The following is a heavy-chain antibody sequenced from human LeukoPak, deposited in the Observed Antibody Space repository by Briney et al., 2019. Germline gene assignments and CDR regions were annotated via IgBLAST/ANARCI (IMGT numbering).Heavy chain of an antibody. CDR1: GGSISSHY. J-gene: IGHJ4*02. CDR2: ISTTGST. D-gene: IGHD6-13*01. Sequence: PSETLSLTCTVSGGSISSHYWSWIRQPAGKGLEWIGRISTTGSTNYNLSLKSRVTMSVDTSNQFSLTLDSVTAADTAVYYCGREPQQRGFDYWGQGTLVTVSS. V-gene: IGHV4-4*07. CDR3: GREPQQRGFDY.